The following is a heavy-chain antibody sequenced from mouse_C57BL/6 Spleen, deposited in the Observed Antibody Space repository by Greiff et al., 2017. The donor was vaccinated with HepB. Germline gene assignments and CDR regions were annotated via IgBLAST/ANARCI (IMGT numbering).Heavy chain of an antibody. CDR1: GFTFSDYY. Sequence: EVQRVESEGGLVQPGSSMKLSCTASGFTFSDYYMAWVRQVPEKGLEWVANINYDGSSTYYLDSLKSRFIISRDNAKNILYLQMSSLKSEDTATYYCARTEGFYYFDYWGQGTTLTVSS. CDR3: ARTEGFYYFDY. V-gene: IGHV5-16*01. J-gene: IGHJ2*01. CDR2: INYDGSST.